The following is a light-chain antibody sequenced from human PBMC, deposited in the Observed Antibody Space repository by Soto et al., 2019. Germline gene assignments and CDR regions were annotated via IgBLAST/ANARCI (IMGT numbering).Light chain of an antibody. CDR1: SSDVGNYNL. V-gene: IGLV2-23*02. Sequence: QSALTQPASVAGSPGQSITISCTGTSSDVGNYNLVSWFQQHPGKDPKLMIFAVSQRPSGVSNGFSGSKSGNTASLTISGLQAEDEADYYCCSYGGGTIMIFGGGTKVTVL. CDR3: CSYGGGTIMI. CDR2: AVS. J-gene: IGLJ2*01.